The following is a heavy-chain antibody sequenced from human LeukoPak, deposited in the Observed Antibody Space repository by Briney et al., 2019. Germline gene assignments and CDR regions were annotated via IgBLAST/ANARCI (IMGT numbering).Heavy chain of an antibody. V-gene: IGHV1-69-2*01. CDR3: ATSGIRQGYFDY. J-gene: IGHJ4*02. Sequence: GATVKISCKASGYTFTDYYMHWVQQAPGKGLEWMGRVDPEDGETIYAEKFQGRVTITADTSTDTACMELSSLRSEDTAVYYCATSGIRQGYFDYWGQGTLVTVSS. D-gene: IGHD6-25*01. CDR2: VDPEDGET. CDR1: GYTFTDYY.